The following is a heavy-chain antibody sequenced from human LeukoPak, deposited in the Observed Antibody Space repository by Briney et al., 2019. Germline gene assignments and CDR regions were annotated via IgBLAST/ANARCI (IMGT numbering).Heavy chain of an antibody. Sequence: GASVKVSCKASGYTSTSYGISWVRQAPGQGLEWMGWISAYNGNTNYAQKLQGRVTMTTDTSTSTAYMELRSLRSDDTAVYYCARSRGNYYDSSGYSLGAFDIWGQGTMVTVSS. CDR1: GYTSTSYG. V-gene: IGHV1-18*01. CDR3: ARSRGNYYDSSGYSLGAFDI. J-gene: IGHJ3*02. D-gene: IGHD3-22*01. CDR2: ISAYNGNT.